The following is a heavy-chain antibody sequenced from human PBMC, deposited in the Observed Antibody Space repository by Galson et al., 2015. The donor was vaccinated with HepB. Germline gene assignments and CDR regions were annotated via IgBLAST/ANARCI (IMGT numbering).Heavy chain of an antibody. D-gene: IGHD3-10*01. CDR1: GFTFSSYA. Sequence: SLRLSCAASGFTFSSYAMSWVRQAPGKGLEWVSAISGSGGSTYYADSVKGRFTISRDNSKNTLYLQMNSLRAEDTAVYYCAKYPSDVRWFGELYTYYYYGMDVWGQGTTVTVSS. V-gene: IGHV3-23*01. CDR3: AKYPSDVRWFGELYTYYYYGMDV. J-gene: IGHJ6*02. CDR2: ISGSGGST.